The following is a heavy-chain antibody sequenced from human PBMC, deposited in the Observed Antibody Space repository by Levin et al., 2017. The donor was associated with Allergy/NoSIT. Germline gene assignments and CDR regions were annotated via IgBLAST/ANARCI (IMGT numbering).Heavy chain of an antibody. CDR1: GFTFSSYA. D-gene: IGHD3-22*01. V-gene: IGHV3-23*01. Sequence: PPGGSLRLSCAASGFTFSSYAMSWVRQAPGKGLEWVSAISGSGGITYYADSVKGRFTISRDNSKNTLYLQMNSLRAEDTAVYYCAKGLSTYDSSGYYFWYWGQGTLVTVAS. CDR2: ISGSGGIT. CDR3: AKGLSTYDSSGYYFWY. J-gene: IGHJ4*02.